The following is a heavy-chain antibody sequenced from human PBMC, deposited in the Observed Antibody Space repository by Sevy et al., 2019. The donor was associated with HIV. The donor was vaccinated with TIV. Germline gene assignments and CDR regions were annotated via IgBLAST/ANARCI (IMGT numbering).Heavy chain of an antibody. CDR1: GYSFTGYF. CDR2: INPSSGGT. V-gene: IGHV1-2*02. D-gene: IGHD3-3*01. J-gene: IGHJ4*02. Sequence: ASVKVSCKASGYSFTGYFIHWVRQAPGQGLEWMGWINPSSGGTMSAQKFHDKVTMTRDTSINTAYLELSRLSSDDTAVYYCARELDDFWSGYQFWGQGTLVTVSS. CDR3: ARELDDFWSGYQF.